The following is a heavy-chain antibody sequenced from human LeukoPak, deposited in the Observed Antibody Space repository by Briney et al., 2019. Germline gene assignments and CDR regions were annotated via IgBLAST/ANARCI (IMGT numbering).Heavy chain of an antibody. Sequence: SQTLSLTCTVSGGSISSGGYYWSWIRQHPGKGLEWIGYIYYSGSTYYNPSLKSRVTISVDTSKNQFSLKLSSVTAADTAVYYCARDHDYGGNWAFDYWGQGTLVTVSS. V-gene: IGHV4-31*03. J-gene: IGHJ4*02. CDR1: GGSISSGGYY. CDR3: ARDHDYGGNWAFDY. CDR2: IYYSGST. D-gene: IGHD4-23*01.